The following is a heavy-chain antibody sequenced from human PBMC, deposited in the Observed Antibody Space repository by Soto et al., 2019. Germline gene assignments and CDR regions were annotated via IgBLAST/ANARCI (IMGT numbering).Heavy chain of an antibody. CDR3: VRIRGAGVAGTRYYVYYVMDV. V-gene: IGHV2-70*01. Sequence: TRSVALDCRFYRFPFSSREMCARLIRHAPWHPLPSLALIDWEDNEYHSTSLKTRLTISKDTSKNQVVLTMTNMDPVDTATYYCVRIRGAGVAGTRYYVYYVMDVWGQGTTVTVSS. CDR1: RFPFSSREMC. J-gene: IGHJ6*02. D-gene: IGHD6-19*01. CDR2: IDWEDNE.